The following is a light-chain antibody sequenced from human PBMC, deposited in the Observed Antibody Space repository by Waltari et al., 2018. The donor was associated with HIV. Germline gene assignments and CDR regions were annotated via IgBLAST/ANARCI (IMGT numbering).Light chain of an antibody. CDR2: DAS. CDR1: QSITDK. V-gene: IGKV1-39*01. Sequence: DIQMTQSPSSLSASVGDRVTITCRSSQSITDKVNWYQQKPGEAPKVLIYDASTLETGVPSRFSGSGSGTEFTRTISSLQPDDFASYGCQQSFRAPLTFGPGTKVDI. J-gene: IGKJ3*01. CDR3: QQSFRAPLT.